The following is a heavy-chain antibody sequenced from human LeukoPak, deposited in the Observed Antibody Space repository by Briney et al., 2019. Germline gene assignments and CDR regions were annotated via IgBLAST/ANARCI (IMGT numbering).Heavy chain of an antibody. CDR1: GYTFTGYY. V-gene: IGHV1-2*02. CDR3: AMQENSLFDY. J-gene: IGHJ4*02. D-gene: IGHD1-7*01. CDR2: IHPNSGGT. Sequence: VSVKVSCKASGYTFTGYYIHWVRQAPGQGLEWMGWIHPNSGGTKYAQNFQGRVTSTWDTSMSTVYMDLTRLISDDTAVYFCAMQENSLFDYWGQGTLVTVSS.